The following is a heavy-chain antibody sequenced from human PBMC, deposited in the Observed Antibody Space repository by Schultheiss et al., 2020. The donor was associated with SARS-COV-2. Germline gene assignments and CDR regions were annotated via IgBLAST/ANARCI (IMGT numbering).Heavy chain of an antibody. J-gene: IGHJ5*02. Sequence: GSLRLSCAVYGGSFSGYYWSWIRQPPGKGLELIGEINHSGSTNYNPSLKSRVTISVDTSKNQFSLKLSSVTAADTAVYYCARGSSLLVPWGQGTLVTVSS. CDR2: INHSGST. V-gene: IGHV4-34*01. CDR3: ARGSSLLVP. CDR1: GGSFSGYY. D-gene: IGHD6-6*01.